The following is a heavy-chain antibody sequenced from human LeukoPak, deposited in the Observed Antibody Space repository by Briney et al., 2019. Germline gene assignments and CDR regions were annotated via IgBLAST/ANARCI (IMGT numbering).Heavy chain of an antibody. CDR3: ARVGAYSSSWGHWFDP. J-gene: IGHJ5*02. D-gene: IGHD6-13*01. CDR2: IYYSGST. CDR1: GGSISSYY. V-gene: IGHV4-59*01. Sequence: SETLSLTCTVSGGSISSYYWSWIRQPPGKGLEWIGYIYYSGSTNYNPSLKSRVTISVDTSKNQFSLKLSSVTAADTAVYYCARVGAYSSSWGHWFDPWGQGTLVTVSS.